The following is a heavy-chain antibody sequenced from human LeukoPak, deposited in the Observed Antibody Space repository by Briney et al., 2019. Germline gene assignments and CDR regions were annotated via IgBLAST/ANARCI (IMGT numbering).Heavy chain of an antibody. V-gene: IGHV5-51*01. CDR3: MAYNSDEDPGFDL. Sequence: GESLKISCQASGYTFVNYWIAWVRQMPGKGLESMGVIYPADSETRYRPSFQGHVTISADDSISVAYLEWKTLKASDTARYYCMAYNSDEDPGFDLWGQGTLVTASS. CDR1: GYTFVNYW. D-gene: IGHD5-24*01. CDR2: IYPADSET. J-gene: IGHJ3*01.